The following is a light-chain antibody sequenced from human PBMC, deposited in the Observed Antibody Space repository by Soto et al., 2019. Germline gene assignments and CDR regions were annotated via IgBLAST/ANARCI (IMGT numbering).Light chain of an antibody. CDR2: QVS. CDR1: QSLVFRDGNTY. CDR3: IQVTHLPYT. V-gene: IGKV2-30*01. Sequence: DVVMTQSPLSLPVTLGQPASISCWSSQSLVFRDGNTYLNWYHQRPGQSPRRLIYQVSKRASEVPDRFSGSASRYDFTLKISRVEAEDGGLYYCIQVTHLPYTFGQGTKLEIK. J-gene: IGKJ2*01.